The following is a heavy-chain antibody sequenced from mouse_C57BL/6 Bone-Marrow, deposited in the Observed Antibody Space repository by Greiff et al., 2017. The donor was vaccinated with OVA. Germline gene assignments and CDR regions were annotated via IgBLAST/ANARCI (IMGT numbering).Heavy chain of an antibody. D-gene: IGHD2-2*01. CDR2: INPNNGGT. V-gene: IGHV1-22*01. CDR1: GYTFTDYN. Sequence: EVQRVESGPELVKPGASVKMSCKASGYTFTDYNMHWVKQSHGKSLEWIGYINPNNGGTSYNQKFKGKATLTVNKSSSTAYMELRSLTSEDSAVYYCAWLRGYAMDYWGQGTSVTVSS. J-gene: IGHJ4*01. CDR3: AWLRGYAMDY.